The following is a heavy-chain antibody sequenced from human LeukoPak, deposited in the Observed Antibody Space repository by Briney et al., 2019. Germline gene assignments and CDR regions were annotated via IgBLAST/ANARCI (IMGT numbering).Heavy chain of an antibody. CDR3: ARDRRFTYYYGSGSCLDY. CDR2: INTNTGNP. J-gene: IGHJ4*02. V-gene: IGHV7-4-1*02. Sequence: ASVKVSCKASGGTFSSYAISWVRQAPGQGLEWMGWINTNTGNPTYAQGFTGRFVFSLDTSVSTAYLQISSLKAEDTAVYYCARDRRFTYYYGSGSCLDYWGQGTLVTVSS. CDR1: GGTFSSYA. D-gene: IGHD3-10*01.